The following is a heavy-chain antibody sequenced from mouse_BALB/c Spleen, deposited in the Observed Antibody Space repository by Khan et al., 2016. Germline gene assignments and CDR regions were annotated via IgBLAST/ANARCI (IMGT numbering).Heavy chain of an antibody. Sequence: QIQLVQSGPELKKPGETVRISCKASGYTFTTAGMQWVQKMPGKGLKWIGWINTHSGVPKYAEDFKGRFAFSLETSANTAYFQISNLKNEDTATYCCARSYSSYAMDYWGQGTSVTVSS. CDR1: GYTFTTAG. CDR2: INTHSGVP. J-gene: IGHJ4*01. CDR3: ARSYSSYAMDY. V-gene: IGHV9-4*02. D-gene: IGHD1-1*01.